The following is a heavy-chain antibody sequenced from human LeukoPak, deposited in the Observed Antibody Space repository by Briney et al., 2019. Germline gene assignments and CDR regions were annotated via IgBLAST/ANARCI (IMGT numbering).Heavy chain of an antibody. CDR2: IYSGGTT. CDR3: ARVDTVMAYYFDL. CDR1: GFTVGTNC. V-gene: IGHV3-53*04. J-gene: IGHJ4*02. Sequence: GGSLRLSCAASGFTVGTNCMTWVRQAPGKGLEWVSTIYSGGTTYYADSVIGRFTISRHNSRNTLYLQMNSLRAEDTAVYYCARVDTVMAYYFDLWGQGTLVTVSS. D-gene: IGHD5-18*01.